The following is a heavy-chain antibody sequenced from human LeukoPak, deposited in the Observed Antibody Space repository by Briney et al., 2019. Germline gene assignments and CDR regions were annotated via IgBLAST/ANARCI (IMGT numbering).Heavy chain of an antibody. Sequence: PGGSLRLSCAASGFTFSSYSMNWVRQAPGKGLEWVSSISSSSSYIYYADSVKGRFTISRDNAKNSLYLQMNSLRAEDTAVYYRASIGYSSGWYPLNRKYFDYWGQGTLVTVSS. J-gene: IGHJ4*02. CDR2: ISSSSSYI. CDR3: ASIGYSSGWYPLNRKYFDY. D-gene: IGHD6-19*01. V-gene: IGHV3-21*01. CDR1: GFTFSSYS.